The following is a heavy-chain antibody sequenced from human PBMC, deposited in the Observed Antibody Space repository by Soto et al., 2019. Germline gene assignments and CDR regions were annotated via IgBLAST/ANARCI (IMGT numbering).Heavy chain of an antibody. CDR2: ISYDESKK. CDR3: ASEQD. V-gene: IGHV3-30-3*01. Sequence: GGSLRLSCAASGFTFSSYAMHWVRQAPGKGLEWVAVISYDESKKYYADSVKGRFTIFRDNSKNTLYLQMNSLRAEDTAVYYCASEQDWGQGTLVTVSS. CDR1: GFTFSSYA. J-gene: IGHJ4*02.